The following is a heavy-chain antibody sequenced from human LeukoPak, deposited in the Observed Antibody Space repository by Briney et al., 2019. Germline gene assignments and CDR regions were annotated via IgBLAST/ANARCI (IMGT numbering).Heavy chain of an antibody. CDR2: ISYDGSNK. V-gene: IGHV3-30*04. J-gene: IGHJ6*02. CDR1: GFTFSSYA. D-gene: IGHD2-15*01. Sequence: GRSLRLSCAASGFTFSSYAMHWVRQAPGKGLEWVAVISYDGSNKYYADSVKGRFTISRDNSKNTLYLQMNSLRAEDTAVYYCAKDLGVAATSYGMDVWGQGTTVTVSS. CDR3: AKDLGVAATSYGMDV.